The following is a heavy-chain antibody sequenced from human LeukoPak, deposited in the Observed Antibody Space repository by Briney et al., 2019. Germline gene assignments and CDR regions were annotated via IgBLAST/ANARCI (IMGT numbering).Heavy chain of an antibody. V-gene: IGHV4-59*01. D-gene: IGHD2-15*01. J-gene: IGHJ4*02. Sequence: SETLSLTCTVSGGSISSYYWSWIRQPPGKGLEWFGYIYYSGSTNYNPSLKSRVTISVDTSKNQFSLKLSSVTAADTAVYYSARTYCSGGSCYPENFDYWGQGTLVTVSS. CDR3: ARTYCSGGSCYPENFDY. CDR2: IYYSGST. CDR1: GGSISSYY.